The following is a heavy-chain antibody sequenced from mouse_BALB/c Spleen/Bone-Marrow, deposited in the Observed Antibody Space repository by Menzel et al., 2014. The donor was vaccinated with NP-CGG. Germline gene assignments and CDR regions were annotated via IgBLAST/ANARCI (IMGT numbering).Heavy chain of an antibody. J-gene: IGHJ4*01. Sequence: EVQRVESGGGLVQPGGSLRLSCATSGFTFSDYYISWVRQPPGKALEWLGFIRNKAYGDTTEYSTSVKGRLTISRDNSQSILYLQMNTLRAEDSGTYYCAAGTDYDSDGAGTMDYWGQGTSVTVSS. CDR1: GFTFSDYY. CDR2: IRNKAYGDTT. CDR3: AAGTDYDSDGAGTMDY. V-gene: IGHV7-3*02. D-gene: IGHD2-4*01.